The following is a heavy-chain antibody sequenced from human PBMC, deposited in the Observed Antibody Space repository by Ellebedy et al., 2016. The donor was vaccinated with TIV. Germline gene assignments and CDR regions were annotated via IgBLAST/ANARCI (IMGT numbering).Heavy chain of an antibody. V-gene: IGHV3-30*14. J-gene: IGHJ4*02. D-gene: IGHD3/OR15-3a*01. Sequence: PGGSLRLSCAASGFTFSSFPMHWVRQAPGKGLEWVAVIGYDGINKIYANSVKGRFTISRDDSKNTLYLLMDSLRLEDTAVYYCARDPQPGWGDWLDYWGQGTLVTVSS. CDR3: ARDPQPGWGDWLDY. CDR2: IGYDGINK. CDR1: GFTFSSFP.